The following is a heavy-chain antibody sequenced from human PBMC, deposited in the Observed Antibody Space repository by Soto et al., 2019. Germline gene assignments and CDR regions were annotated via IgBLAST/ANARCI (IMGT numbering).Heavy chain of an antibody. CDR2: IRSKAYGGTT. CDR1: GFTFGDYA. D-gene: IGHD3-3*01. CDR3: TRDRDYDFWSGYYIYFDY. V-gene: IGHV3-49*03. J-gene: IGHJ4*02. Sequence: GGSLRLSCTASGFTFGDYAMSWFRQAPGKGLEWVGFIRSKAYGGTTEYAASVKGRFTISRDDSKSIAYLQMNSLKTKDTAVYYCTRDRDYDFWSGYYIYFDYWGQGTLVTVSS.